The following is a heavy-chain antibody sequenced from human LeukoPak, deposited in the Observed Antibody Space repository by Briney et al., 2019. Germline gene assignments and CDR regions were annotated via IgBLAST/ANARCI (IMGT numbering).Heavy chain of an antibody. D-gene: IGHD6-13*01. CDR3: ARQLRGYTLGY. CDR2: IYPGDSHT. CDR1: GYRFTRYW. J-gene: IGHJ4*02. V-gene: IGHV5-51*01. Sequence: GGALKISWKGSGYRFTRYWIGWGRQMPGKGLEWMLFIYPGDSHTRYSPSFQGPLTISPDKSITTAYLQWSSLKASDTAMYYCARQLRGYTLGYWGQGTLVTVSS.